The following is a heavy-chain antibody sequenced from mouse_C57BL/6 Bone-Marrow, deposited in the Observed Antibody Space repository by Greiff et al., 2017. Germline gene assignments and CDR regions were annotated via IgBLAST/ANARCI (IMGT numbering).Heavy chain of an antibody. CDR3: AREPYYYGSSMFAY. CDR1: GYAFTNYL. CDR2: INPGSGGT. V-gene: IGHV1-54*01. J-gene: IGHJ3*01. D-gene: IGHD1-1*01. Sequence: QVQLKESGAELVRPGTSVKVSCKASGYAFTNYLIEWVKQRPGQGLAWIGVINPGSGGTNYNEKFKGKATLTADKSSSTSYMQLSSLTSEDSAVYFCAREPYYYGSSMFAYWGQGTLVTVSA.